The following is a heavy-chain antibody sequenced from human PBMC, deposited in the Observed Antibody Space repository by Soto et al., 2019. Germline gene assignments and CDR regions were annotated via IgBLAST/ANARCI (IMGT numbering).Heavy chain of an antibody. Sequence: PSETLSLTCAVYGGSFSGYYWSWIRQPPGKGLEWIGEINHSGSTNYNPSLKSRVTISVDTSKNQFSLKLSSVTAADTAVYYCARGPYVLRYSLPAHWFDPWGQGTLVTVSS. D-gene: IGHD3-9*01. V-gene: IGHV4-34*01. CDR2: INHSGST. CDR3: ARGPYVLRYSLPAHWFDP. J-gene: IGHJ5*02. CDR1: GGSFSGYY.